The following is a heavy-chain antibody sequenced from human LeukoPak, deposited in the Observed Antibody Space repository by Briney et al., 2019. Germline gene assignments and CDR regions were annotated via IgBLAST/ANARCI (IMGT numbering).Heavy chain of an antibody. CDR1: GYTFTSYA. CDR3: ARSAPIVATGYGMDV. CDR2: INAGNGNT. Sequence: ASVKVSCKASGYTFTSYAMHWVRQAPGQRLEWMGWINAGNGNTKYSQKFQGRVTITRDTSASTAYMELSSLRSEDTAVYYCARSAPIVATGYGMDVWGQGTTVTVSS. D-gene: IGHD5-12*01. V-gene: IGHV1-3*01. J-gene: IGHJ6*02.